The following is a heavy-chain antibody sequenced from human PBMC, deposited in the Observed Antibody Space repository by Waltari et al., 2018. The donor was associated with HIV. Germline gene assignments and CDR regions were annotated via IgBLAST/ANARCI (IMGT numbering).Heavy chain of an antibody. Sequence: QVHLQQWGAGLLKPSETLSLTCAVYGGSFSGYSWRWIRQSPGGGLEWIGEIKNVGNTNYNPSLKSRVTISQDTSKNQFSLKLTSVTAADTAVYYCARWCWGYRWTCDAFDIWGQGTMVTVSS. CDR2: IKNVGNT. D-gene: IGHD2-8*02. CDR3: ARWCWGYRWTCDAFDI. J-gene: IGHJ3*02. V-gene: IGHV4-34*02. CDR1: GGSFSGYS.